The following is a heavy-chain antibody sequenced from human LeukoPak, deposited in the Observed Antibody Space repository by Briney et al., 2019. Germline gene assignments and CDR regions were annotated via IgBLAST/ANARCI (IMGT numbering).Heavy chain of an antibody. J-gene: IGHJ4*02. Sequence: GGSLRLSCASSGFTFSSYEMNWVRQAPGKGLEWVSYISSSGSTIYYADSVKGRFTISRDNAKNSLYLQMNSLRAEDTAVYYCAREDSDIVVVTVHGERYFGYWGQGTLVTVSS. D-gene: IGHD2-21*02. V-gene: IGHV3-48*03. CDR2: ISSSGSTI. CDR1: GFTFSSYE. CDR3: AREDSDIVVVTVHGERYFGY.